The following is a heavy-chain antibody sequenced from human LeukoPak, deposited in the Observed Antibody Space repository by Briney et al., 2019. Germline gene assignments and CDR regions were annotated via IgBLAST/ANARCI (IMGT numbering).Heavy chain of an antibody. CDR3: ARFAAALDY. J-gene: IGHJ4*02. D-gene: IGHD2-2*01. Sequence: PSETLSLTCTVSGGSISTYYWSWIRQPPGKGLEWIGYIYYSGSTNYNPSLKSRVTISVDTSKNQFSLKLSSVTAADTAVYYCARFAAALDYWAQGTLVTVSS. CDR2: IYYSGST. CDR1: GGSISTYY. V-gene: IGHV4-59*01.